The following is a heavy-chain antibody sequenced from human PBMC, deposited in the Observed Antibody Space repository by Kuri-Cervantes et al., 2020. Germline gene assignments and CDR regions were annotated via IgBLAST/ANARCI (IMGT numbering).Heavy chain of an antibody. D-gene: IGHD6-19*01. J-gene: IGHJ4*02. CDR1: GFTVSSSY. Sequence: GGSLRLSCVASGFTVSSSYMTWVRQAPGKGLEWVSYISSSGSTISYADSVKGRFTISRDNAKKSLYLQMNSLRVEDTAAYYCARDGAVTNYFDYWGQGTLVTVSS. V-gene: IGHV3-48*03. CDR2: ISSSGSTI. CDR3: ARDGAVTNYFDY.